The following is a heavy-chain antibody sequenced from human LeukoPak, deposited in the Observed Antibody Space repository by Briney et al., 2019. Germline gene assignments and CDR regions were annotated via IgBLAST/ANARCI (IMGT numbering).Heavy chain of an antibody. CDR2: ISAYNGNT. J-gene: IGHJ4*02. CDR1: GYTFTSYG. V-gene: IGHV1-18*01. CDR3: ARDLGSYDSSGYSHFDY. D-gene: IGHD3-22*01. Sequence: ASVKVSCKASGYTFTSYGISWVRHAPGQGLEWMGWISAYNGNTNYAQKLQGRVTMTTDTSTSTAYMELRSLRSDDTAVYYCARDLGSYDSSGYSHFDYWGQGTLVTVSS.